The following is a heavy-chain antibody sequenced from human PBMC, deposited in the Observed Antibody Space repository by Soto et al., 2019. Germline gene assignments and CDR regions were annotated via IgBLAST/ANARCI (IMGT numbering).Heavy chain of an antibody. CDR2: IWYDGSNK. D-gene: IGHD6-19*01. Sequence: QVQLVESGGGVVQPGRSLRLSCAASGFTFSSYGMHWVRQAPGKGLEWVAVIWYDGSNKYYADSVKGRFTISRDNSKNTLYLQMHSLRAEDTAVYYCARVHKAYSSGWFPSQAFDYWGQGTLVTVSS. CDR1: GFTFSSYG. V-gene: IGHV3-33*01. CDR3: ARVHKAYSSGWFPSQAFDY. J-gene: IGHJ4*02.